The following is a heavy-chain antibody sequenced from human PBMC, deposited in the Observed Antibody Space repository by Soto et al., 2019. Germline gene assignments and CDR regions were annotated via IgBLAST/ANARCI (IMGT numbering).Heavy chain of an antibody. J-gene: IGHJ4*02. CDR2: ISNSGIT. Sequence: NLSLTCTVSGGYVRRGKYYWTWPRKIPGKGLEWMGYISNSGITHYNPSLRSRSTILVDTSKNQLFLELRSVTAADTALYYCARADYATRIYYPDYWGQGTLVTVSS. CDR1: GGYVRRGKYY. CDR3: ARADYATRIYYPDY. V-gene: IGHV4-31*03. D-gene: IGHD3-10*01.